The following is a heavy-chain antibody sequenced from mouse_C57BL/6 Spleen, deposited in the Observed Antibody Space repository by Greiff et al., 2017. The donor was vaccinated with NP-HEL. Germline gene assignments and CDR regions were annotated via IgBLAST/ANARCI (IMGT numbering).Heavy chain of an antibody. Sequence: QVQLQQPGAELVKPGASVKMSCKASGYTFTSYWITWVKQRPGQGLEWIGDIYPGSGSTNYNEKFKSKATLTVDTSSSTAYMQLSSLTSEDSAVYYCARSTYYYGSSDYWGQGTTLTVSS. V-gene: IGHV1-55*01. CDR1: GYTFTSYW. J-gene: IGHJ2*01. CDR2: IYPGSGST. D-gene: IGHD1-1*01. CDR3: ARSTYYYGSSDY.